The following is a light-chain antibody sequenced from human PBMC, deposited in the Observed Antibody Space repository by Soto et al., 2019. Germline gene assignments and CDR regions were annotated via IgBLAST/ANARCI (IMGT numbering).Light chain of an antibody. CDR1: SSNIGTNA. CDR3: AAWDDSLNGYV. Sequence: QCVLTQPPSASGTPGQRVTISCSGGSSNIGTNAVNWYQQLPGTAPKLLIYNNNQRPSGVPDRFSGSKSGTSASLAISGLQSEVEADYYCAAWDDSLNGYVFGTGTKVTVL. J-gene: IGLJ1*01. CDR2: NNN. V-gene: IGLV1-44*01.